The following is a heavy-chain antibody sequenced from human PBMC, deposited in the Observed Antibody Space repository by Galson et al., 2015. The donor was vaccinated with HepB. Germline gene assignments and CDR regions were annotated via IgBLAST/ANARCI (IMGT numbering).Heavy chain of an antibody. CDR2: ISSSSSAI. D-gene: IGHD5-12*01. CDR1: GFTFISYS. CDR3: ARVRGAHYYFDY. V-gene: IGHV3-48*01. Sequence: SLRLSCAASGFTFISYSMIWVRQAPGKGLEWVSYISSSSSAIYYADSVKGRLTISRDHVRKSLFLQMNSLRGEDTAVYYCARVRGAHYYFDYWGQGTLVTVSS. J-gene: IGHJ4*02.